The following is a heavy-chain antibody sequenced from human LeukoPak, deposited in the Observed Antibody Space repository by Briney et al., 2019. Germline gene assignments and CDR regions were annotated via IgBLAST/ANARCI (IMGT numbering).Heavy chain of an antibody. Sequence: GGSLRLSCAASGFTFDDYAMHWVRQAPGKGLEWVSLISWDGGSTYYADSVKGRFTISRDNSKNSLYLQMNSLRAEDTALYYCAKDATPYYYDSSGYYPGYWGQGTLVTVSS. D-gene: IGHD3-22*01. CDR3: AKDATPYYYDSSGYYPGY. CDR2: ISWDGGST. V-gene: IGHV3-43D*03. CDR1: GFTFDDYA. J-gene: IGHJ4*02.